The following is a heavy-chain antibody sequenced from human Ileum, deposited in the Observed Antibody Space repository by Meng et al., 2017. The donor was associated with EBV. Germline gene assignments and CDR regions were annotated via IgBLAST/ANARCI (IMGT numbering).Heavy chain of an antibody. V-gene: IGHV6-1*01. CDR3: ARGSYYFDS. D-gene: IGHD1-26*01. CDR1: GDSVSSISGA. J-gene: IGHJ4*02. CDR2: TYYRSKWNT. Sequence: QPSGTGLLKPTQTLSLPCAISGDSVSSISGAWNWIRQSPSRGLEWLGRTYYRSKWNTDYAVSVSSRITISPDTSKNQFSLQLNSVTPEDTAVYYCARGSYYFDSWGQGTLVTVSS.